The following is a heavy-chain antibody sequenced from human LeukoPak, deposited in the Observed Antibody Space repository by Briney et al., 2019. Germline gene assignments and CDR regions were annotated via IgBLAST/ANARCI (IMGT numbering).Heavy chain of an antibody. Sequence: GSLRLSCAASGFTFSSYAMHWVRQAPGKGLEYVSAISSNGGSTYYANSVKGRFTISRDNSKNTLYLQTGSLRAEDIAVYYCARDRYSGSLVYYFDYWGQGTLVTVSS. J-gene: IGHJ4*02. CDR1: GFTFSSYA. V-gene: IGHV3-64*01. CDR3: ARDRYSGSLVYYFDY. CDR2: ISSNGGST. D-gene: IGHD1-26*01.